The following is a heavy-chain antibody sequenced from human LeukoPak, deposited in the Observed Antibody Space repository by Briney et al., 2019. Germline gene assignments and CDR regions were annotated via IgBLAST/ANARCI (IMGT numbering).Heavy chain of an antibody. Sequence: ASVKVSCKASGYTFTSYDINWVRQATGQGLEWMGWISAYNGNTNYSQKLQGRVTMTTDTSTSTAYMELRSLRSDDTAVYYCARTYYGSGSYYTREIYYFDYWGQGTLVTVSS. CDR1: GYTFTSYD. CDR3: ARTYYGSGSYYTREIYYFDY. D-gene: IGHD3-10*01. J-gene: IGHJ4*02. CDR2: ISAYNGNT. V-gene: IGHV1-18*01.